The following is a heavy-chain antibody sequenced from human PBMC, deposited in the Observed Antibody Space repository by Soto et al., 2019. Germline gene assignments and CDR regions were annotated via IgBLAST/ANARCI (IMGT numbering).Heavy chain of an antibody. D-gene: IGHD2-21*02. CDR1: GGSISSYY. V-gene: IGHV4-59*01. Sequence: SETLSLTCTVSGGSISSYYWSWIRQPPGKGLEWIGYIYYSGSTNYNPSLKSRVTISVDTSKNQFSLKLSSVTAADTAVYYCAGCGGDCYGYTSFDYWGQRTLVTVSS. CDR3: AGCGGDCYGYTSFDY. J-gene: IGHJ4*02. CDR2: IYYSGST.